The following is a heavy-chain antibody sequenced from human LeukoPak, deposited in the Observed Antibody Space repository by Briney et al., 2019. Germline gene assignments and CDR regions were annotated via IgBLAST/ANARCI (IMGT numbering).Heavy chain of an antibody. Sequence: GGSLRPSCAVSGFTFSNYAMHWVRQAPGKGLVWVSRINTDGSSTSYADSVKGRFTISRDNAKNTLYLQMNSLRAEDTAVYYCAGGNYDYADLWGQGTLVTVSS. J-gene: IGHJ4*02. CDR3: AGGNYDYADL. CDR2: INTDGSST. V-gene: IGHV3-74*01. D-gene: IGHD3-10*01. CDR1: GFTFSNYA.